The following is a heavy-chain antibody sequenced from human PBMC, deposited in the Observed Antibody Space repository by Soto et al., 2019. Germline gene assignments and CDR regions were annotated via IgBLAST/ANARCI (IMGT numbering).Heavy chain of an antibody. D-gene: IGHD3-3*01. Sequence: GSLRLCCAASGLTVTSYGMHWVRQAPGKGLEWVAVISYDGSDKYYADSVKGRFTISRDNSKKTLYLHMNSLRAEDTAVYYCAKEKTFWSEYYSLKEIDYRGQGTLVTGS. J-gene: IGHJ4*02. CDR1: GLTVTSYG. CDR2: ISYDGSDK. CDR3: AKEKTFWSEYYSLKEIDY. V-gene: IGHV3-30*18.